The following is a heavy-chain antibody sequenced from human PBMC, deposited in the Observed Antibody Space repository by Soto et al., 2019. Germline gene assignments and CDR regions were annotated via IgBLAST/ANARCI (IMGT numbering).Heavy chain of an antibody. Sequence: GGSLRLSCAASGFTFSIYAMSWVRQAPGKGLEWVSAISGGGGTTYYADSVKGRFTISRDNSKNTLYLQMNSLRAEDTAVYYCARDLRIAARPAFVNYYYGMDVWGQGTTVTVSS. CDR2: ISGGGGTT. D-gene: IGHD6-6*01. CDR3: ARDLRIAARPAFVNYYYGMDV. V-gene: IGHV3-23*01. CDR1: GFTFSIYA. J-gene: IGHJ6*02.